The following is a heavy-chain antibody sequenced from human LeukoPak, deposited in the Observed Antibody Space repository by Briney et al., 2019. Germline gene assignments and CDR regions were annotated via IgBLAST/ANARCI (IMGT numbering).Heavy chain of an antibody. J-gene: IGHJ4*02. V-gene: IGHV3-20*03. D-gene: IGHD2-21*02. Sequence: GSLRLSSAASGFTFDDYAMSWVRPTPGKGLEWGAGTNWDGGRTGYADSVKGRFTISRDNAKNSLYLQMNSLRVEDTAMYYCARDGLRRPPTPYCGGDCPLDYWGQGTLVSVSS. CDR3: ARDGLRRPPTPYCGGDCPLDY. CDR2: TNWDGGRT. CDR1: GFTFDDYA.